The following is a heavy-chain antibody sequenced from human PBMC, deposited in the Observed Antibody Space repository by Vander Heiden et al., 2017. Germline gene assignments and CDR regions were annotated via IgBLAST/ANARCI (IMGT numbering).Heavy chain of an antibody. CDR2: IWYDGGSK. CDR3: TRDRGSSWYVGWFDP. CDR1: GFTLRSYG. Sequence: QVQLVASGGGVVQSGRCLRLSCDASGFTLRSYGLRWVRQTPGKGLEWVAVIWYDGGSKFYANSVKGRFTISRDDSRDTLYLEMNSLRAEDTAVYYCTRDRGSSWYVGWFDPWGQGTLVTVSS. D-gene: IGHD6-13*01. V-gene: IGHV3-33*01. J-gene: IGHJ5*02.